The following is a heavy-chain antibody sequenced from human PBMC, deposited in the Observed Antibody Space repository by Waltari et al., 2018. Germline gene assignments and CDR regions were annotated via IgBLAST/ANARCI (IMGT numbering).Heavy chain of an antibody. CDR3: AREFYYSDAFTGV. J-gene: IGHJ4*02. CDR1: GYSFTRFD. CDR2: MNPDSGNT. V-gene: IGHV1-8*01. Sequence: VQLVQSGAEVKQPGASVKVSCKASGYSFTRFDIYGVRQAAGQGLEWMGWMNPDSGNTGYAEKFQGRVTMTRDTSISTAYMELSSLRSEDTAVYYCAREFYYSDAFTGVWGQGTLVTVSS. D-gene: IGHD4-17*01.